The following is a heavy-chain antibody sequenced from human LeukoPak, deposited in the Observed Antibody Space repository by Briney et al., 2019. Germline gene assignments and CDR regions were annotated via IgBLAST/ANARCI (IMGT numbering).Heavy chain of an antibody. D-gene: IGHD5-18*01. CDR1: GFTFSSYG. Sequence: PGGSLRLSCAASGFTFSSYGMHWVRQAPGKRLEWVAFIRYDGSNKYYADSVKGRFTISRDNSKNTLCLQMNSLRTEDAAVYYCAKECGYSYGTTLIGEDYFDYWGQGTLVTVSS. CDR2: IRYDGSNK. J-gene: IGHJ4*02. CDR3: AKECGYSYGTTLIGEDYFDY. V-gene: IGHV3-30*02.